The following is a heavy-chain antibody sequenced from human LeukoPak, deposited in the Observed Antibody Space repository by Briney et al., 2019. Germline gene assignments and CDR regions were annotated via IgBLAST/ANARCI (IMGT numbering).Heavy chain of an antibody. CDR2: ISGSGGST. J-gene: IGHJ3*02. Sequence: GGSLRLSCATSGFTFSSYNMNWVRQAPGKGLEWVSAISGSGGSTYYADSVKGRFTISRDNSKNTLYLQMNSLRAEDTAVYYCAKDRASERWLQFADGGDAFDIWGQGTMVTVSS. V-gene: IGHV3-23*01. D-gene: IGHD5-24*01. CDR1: GFTFSSYN. CDR3: AKDRASERWLQFADGGDAFDI.